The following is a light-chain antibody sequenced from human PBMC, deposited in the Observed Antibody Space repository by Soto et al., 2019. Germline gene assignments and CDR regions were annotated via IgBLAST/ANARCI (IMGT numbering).Light chain of an antibody. J-gene: IGKJ1*01. CDR1: QSISGW. CDR3: QQYSSYWT. Sequence: DIQMTQSPSTVSASVGDIVTITSRASQSISGWLAWFQQKSGKAPKLLIHKTSTLESGVPSRFSGSGSGTEFTLTISSLQPDEFAVYYCQQYSSYWTFGQGTKVEI. V-gene: IGKV1-5*03. CDR2: KTS.